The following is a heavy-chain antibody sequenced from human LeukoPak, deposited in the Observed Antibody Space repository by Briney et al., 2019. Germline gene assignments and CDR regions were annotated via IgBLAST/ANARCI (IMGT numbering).Heavy chain of an antibody. CDR2: ISSSSSTI. D-gene: IGHD6-6*01. Sequence: PGGSLRLSCAASGFTFSSYSMNWVRQAPGKGLEWVSYISSSSSTIYYADSVKGRFTISRDNAKNSLYLQMNSLRAEDTAVYYCAREPDSSSPYYYYYYMDVWGKGTTVTVSS. CDR1: GFTFSSYS. J-gene: IGHJ6*03. V-gene: IGHV3-48*01. CDR3: AREPDSSSPYYYYYYMDV.